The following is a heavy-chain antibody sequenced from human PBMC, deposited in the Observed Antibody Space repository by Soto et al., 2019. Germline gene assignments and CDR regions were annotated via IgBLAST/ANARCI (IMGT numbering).Heavy chain of an antibody. D-gene: IGHD3-22*01. Sequence: SETLSLTCTVSGGSISSYYWSWIRQPPGKELEYIGYIYYSGSTNYNPSLKSRVAISDDTSTNQFFLTLSSVTAADTAVYYCARDALSRDSIWGQGTLVTV. J-gene: IGHJ4*02. CDR3: ARDALSRDSI. V-gene: IGHV4-59*12. CDR2: IYYSGST. CDR1: GGSISSYY.